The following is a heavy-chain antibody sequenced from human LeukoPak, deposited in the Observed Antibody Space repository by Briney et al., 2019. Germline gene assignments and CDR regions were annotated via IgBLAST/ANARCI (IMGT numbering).Heavy chain of an antibody. CDR2: INPNSGGT. D-gene: IGHD4-17*01. J-gene: IGHJ3*02. V-gene: IGHV1-2*02. Sequence: SVTDSCQASGYTFTGYYMHWVRQAPGQGLEWMGWINPNSGGTNYAQKFQGRVTMTRDTSISTAYMELSRLRSDDTAVYYCASARGYGDQSHGSAFAIWGEASIVTVSS. CDR1: GYTFTGYY. CDR3: ASARGYGDQSHGSAFAI.